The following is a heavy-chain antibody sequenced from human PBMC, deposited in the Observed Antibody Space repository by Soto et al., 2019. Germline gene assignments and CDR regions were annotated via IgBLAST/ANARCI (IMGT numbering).Heavy chain of an antibody. Sequence: GGSMRISFSASVFTFSSYCMHWVRQAPGKGLEWVAVIWYDGSNKYYADSVKGRFTISRDNSKNTLYLQMNSLRAEDTAVYYCARAQSPLLDYWGQGTLVTVSS. CDR2: IWYDGSNK. CDR3: ARAQSPLLDY. V-gene: IGHV3-33*01. CDR1: VFTFSSYC. J-gene: IGHJ4*02.